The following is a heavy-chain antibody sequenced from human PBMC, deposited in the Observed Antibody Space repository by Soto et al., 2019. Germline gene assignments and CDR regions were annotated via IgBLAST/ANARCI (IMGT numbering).Heavy chain of an antibody. CDR1: GFTFSSYW. J-gene: IGHJ3*01. D-gene: IGHD6-13*01. CDR3: ARDVSPGSSSWYFDAFDL. CDR2: IKKDESKK. V-gene: IGHV3-7*05. Sequence: EERLVESGGGLVQPGGSLRLSCAASGFTFSSYWMTWVRQAPGKGLEWVANIKKDESKKSYLDSVRGGFTISRDNAKKSLYLQMDSLAADGTAVYYCARDVSPGSSSWYFDAFDLWGQGTMVTVSS.